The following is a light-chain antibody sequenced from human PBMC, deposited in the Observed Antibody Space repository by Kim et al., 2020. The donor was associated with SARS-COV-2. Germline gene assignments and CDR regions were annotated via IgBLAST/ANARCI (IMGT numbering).Light chain of an antibody. CDR2: DTN. CDR1: TGAVTSRHY. Sequence: PRGTVTLTSGSTTGAVTSRHYPYWFQHKPGQAPRTLIYDTNNKHSWTPARFSGSLLGGKAALTLSGAQPEDEADYYCLLSYSDDVVFGGGTQLTVL. V-gene: IGLV7-46*01. J-gene: IGLJ2*01. CDR3: LLSYSDDVV.